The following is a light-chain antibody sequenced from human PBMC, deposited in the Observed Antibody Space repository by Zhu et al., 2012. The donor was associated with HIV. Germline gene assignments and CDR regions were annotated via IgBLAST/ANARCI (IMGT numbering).Light chain of an antibody. CDR2: EAS. Sequence: DIQMTQSPSTLSASVGDRVTITCRASQSVYKWLAWYQQKPGKAPKLLIYEASSLETGVPSRFSGSGSGTEFTLTISSLQPDDFATYSCQQYYTPSYTFGQGTKLQIK. CDR3: QQYYTPSYT. V-gene: IGKV1-5*03. J-gene: IGKJ2*01. CDR1: QSVYKW.